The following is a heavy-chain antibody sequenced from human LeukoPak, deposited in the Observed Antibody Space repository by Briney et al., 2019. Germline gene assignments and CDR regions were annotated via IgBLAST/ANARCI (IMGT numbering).Heavy chain of an antibody. CDR2: IYYSGST. Sequence: SQTLSLTCTVSGGSISSGGYYWSWTRQHPGKGLEWIGYIYYSGSTYYNPSRKSRTTISVVTTKNQFSLKLSSVTAADTAVYYCARAPSITMVRGVIISEIDAFDIWGRGTMVTVSS. D-gene: IGHD3-10*01. CDR3: ARAPSITMVRGVIISEIDAFDI. J-gene: IGHJ3*02. CDR1: GGSISSGGYY. V-gene: IGHV4-31*03.